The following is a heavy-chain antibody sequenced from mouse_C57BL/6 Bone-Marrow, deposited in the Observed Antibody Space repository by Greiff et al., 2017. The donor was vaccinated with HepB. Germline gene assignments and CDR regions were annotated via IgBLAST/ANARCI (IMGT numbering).Heavy chain of an antibody. Sequence: QVQLQQPGAELVKPGASVKMSCKASGYTFTSYWMHWVKQRPGQGLEWIGNINPSNGGTNYNEKFKIKATLTVDKSSSTAYMQLSSLTSEDSAVYYCARGDIYYDYDPFAYWGQGTLVTVSA. J-gene: IGHJ3*01. CDR2: INPSNGGT. CDR1: GYTFTSYW. D-gene: IGHD2-4*01. CDR3: ARGDIYYDYDPFAY. V-gene: IGHV1-53*01.